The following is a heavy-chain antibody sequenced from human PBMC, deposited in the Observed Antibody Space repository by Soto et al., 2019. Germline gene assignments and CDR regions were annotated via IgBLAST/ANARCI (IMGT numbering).Heavy chain of an antibody. CDR2: ISYDGSNK. D-gene: IGHD4-17*01. V-gene: IGHV3-30-3*01. Sequence: QVQLVESGGGVVQPGRSLRLSCAASGFIFSSYAMHWVRQAPGKGLEWVAVISYDGSNKYYADSVKGRFTISRDNSKNTLYLQMNSLRAEDTAVYYCAREIEDYGDYWYYFDYWGQGTLVTVSS. J-gene: IGHJ4*02. CDR1: GFIFSSYA. CDR3: AREIEDYGDYWYYFDY.